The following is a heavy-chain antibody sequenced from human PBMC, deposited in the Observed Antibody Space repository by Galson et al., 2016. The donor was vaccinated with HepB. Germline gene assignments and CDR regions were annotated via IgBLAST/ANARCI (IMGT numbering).Heavy chain of an antibody. V-gene: IGHV3-73*01. Sequence: SLRLSCAASGFTFSGSTMHWVRQASGKGLEWVGRIRNRAYSYATAYGASVKGRFTISRDDSKNTAYLQMNSLKTEDTAVYFCTRQVPITMVRGVLPKYDDYYYYIDVWGKGTTVTVSS. CDR2: IRNRAYSYAT. D-gene: IGHD3-10*01. CDR1: GFTFSGST. CDR3: TRQVPITMVRGVLPKYDDYYYYIDV. J-gene: IGHJ6*03.